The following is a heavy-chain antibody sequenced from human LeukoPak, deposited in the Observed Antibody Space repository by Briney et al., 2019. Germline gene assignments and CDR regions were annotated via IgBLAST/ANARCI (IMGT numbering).Heavy chain of an antibody. CDR2: MNPNSGNT. J-gene: IGHJ4*02. V-gene: IGHV1-8*01. CDR3: ARDYYDSSGYYSGEDY. D-gene: IGHD3-22*01. Sequence: GASVKVSCKASGYTFTTYDINWVRQATGQGLEWMGWMNPNSGNTGYAQKFQGRVTMTRNTSISTAYMELSSLRSEDTAVYYCARDYYDSSGYYSGEDYWGQGTLVTVSS. CDR1: GYTFTTYD.